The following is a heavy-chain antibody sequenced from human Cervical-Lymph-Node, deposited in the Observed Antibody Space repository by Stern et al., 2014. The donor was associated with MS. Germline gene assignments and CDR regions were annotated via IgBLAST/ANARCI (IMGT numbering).Heavy chain of an antibody. V-gene: IGHV1-2*02. J-gene: IGHJ6*02. CDR1: GYIFTGYY. D-gene: IGHD3-3*01. Sequence: QVQLVESGAEVKKPGASVKVSCKTSGYIFTGYYIHWVRQAPGQGLEWMAWIHTNTGGTKYAQKFQGRVTMSRDTSISTAYVELSSLTSDDTAVYYCARDQRGITIFGVVTDYYYLGMDVWGQGTTVTVSS. CDR2: IHTNTGGT. CDR3: ARDQRGITIFGVVTDYYYLGMDV.